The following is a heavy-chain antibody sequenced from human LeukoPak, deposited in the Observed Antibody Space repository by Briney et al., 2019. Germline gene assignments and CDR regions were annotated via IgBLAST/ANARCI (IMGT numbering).Heavy chain of an antibody. J-gene: IGHJ5*02. Sequence: SETLSLTCTVSGGSISSSSYYWGWIRQPPGKGLEWIGSIYYSGSTYYNPSLKSRVTISVDTSKNQFFLKLSSVTAADTAVYYCARHFGGVNSGYDYWFDPWGQGTLVTVSS. CDR3: ARHFGGVNSGYDYWFDP. CDR1: GGSISSSSYY. V-gene: IGHV4-39*01. CDR2: IYYSGST. D-gene: IGHD5-12*01.